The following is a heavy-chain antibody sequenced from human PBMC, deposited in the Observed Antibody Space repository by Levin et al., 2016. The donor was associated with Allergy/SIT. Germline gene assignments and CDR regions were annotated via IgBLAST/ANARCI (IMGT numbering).Heavy chain of an antibody. CDR3: ARVSLYYDILTPLYYYYYYMDV. J-gene: IGHJ6*03. CDR2: INHSGST. D-gene: IGHD3-9*01. CDR1: GGSFSGYY. V-gene: IGHV4-34*01. Sequence: SETLSLTCAVYGGSFSGYYWSWIRQPPGKGLEWIGEINHSGSTNYNPSLKSRVTISVDTSKNQFSLKLSSVTAADTAVYYCARVSLYYDILTPLYYYYYYMDVWGKGTTVTVSS.